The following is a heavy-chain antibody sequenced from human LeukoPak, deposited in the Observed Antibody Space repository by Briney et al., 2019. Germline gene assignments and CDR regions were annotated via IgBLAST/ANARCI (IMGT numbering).Heavy chain of an antibody. V-gene: IGHV4-61*02. CDR1: GGSISSGSYY. Sequence: SETLSLTCTVSGGSISSGSYYWSWIRHPAGKGLEWIGPIYTSGSTNYNPSLNSRLTISVDTSKNQFSLKLSSVAAADTGVYYCARAVLFFGVAPDNWFDPWGQGTLVTVSS. CDR3: ARAVLFFGVAPDNWFDP. J-gene: IGHJ5*02. CDR2: IYTSGST. D-gene: IGHD3-3*01.